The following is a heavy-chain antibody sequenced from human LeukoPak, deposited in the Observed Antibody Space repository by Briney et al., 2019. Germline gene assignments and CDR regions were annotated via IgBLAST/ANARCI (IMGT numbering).Heavy chain of an antibody. CDR2: IKQEGSDK. CDR3: ARAGSWYVHDAFDI. CDR1: GFTFSNYW. J-gene: IGHJ3*02. D-gene: IGHD6-13*01. V-gene: IGHV3-7*01. Sequence: GGSLRLSCAASGFTFSNYWMSWLCQAPGKGLEWVANIKQEGSDKYYVDSVRGRFTISRDNAKNSLYLQMNSLRAEDTAVYYCARAGSWYVHDAFDIWGQGTMVTVSS.